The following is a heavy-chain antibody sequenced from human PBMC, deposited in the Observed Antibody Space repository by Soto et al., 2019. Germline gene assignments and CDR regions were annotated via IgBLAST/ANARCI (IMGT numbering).Heavy chain of an antibody. CDR1: GGTFSSYT. CDR3: ATDDRGYCSGGSCYGGSGEYFQH. V-gene: IGHV1-69*02. CDR2: IIPILGIA. D-gene: IGHD2-15*01. Sequence: GASVKVSCKASGGTFSSYTISWVRQAPGQGLEWMGRIIPILGIANYAQKFQGRVTITADKSTSTAYMELSSLRSEDTAVYYCATDDRGYCSGGSCYGGSGEYFQHWGQGTLVTVSS. J-gene: IGHJ1*01.